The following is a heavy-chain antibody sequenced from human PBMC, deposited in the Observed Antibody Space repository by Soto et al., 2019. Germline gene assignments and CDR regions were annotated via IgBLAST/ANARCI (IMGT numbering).Heavy chain of an antibody. CDR1: GFTFSTYA. D-gene: IGHD6-19*01. Sequence: EVQLLESGGGLVQPGGSLRLSCAASGFTFSTYAMNWVRQAPGKGLEWVPGVSGSGDSTYYADSVKGRFTVSRDNSKNTLYLQMNSLRAEDTAVLYCAKERSSGWSVDYWGQGTLVTVSS. CDR3: AKERSSGWSVDY. CDR2: VSGSGDST. J-gene: IGHJ4*02. V-gene: IGHV3-23*01.